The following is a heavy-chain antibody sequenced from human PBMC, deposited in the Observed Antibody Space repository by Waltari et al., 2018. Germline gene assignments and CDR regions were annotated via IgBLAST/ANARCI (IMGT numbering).Heavy chain of an antibody. CDR1: GYTFTGYY. Sequence: QVQLVQSGAEVKKPGASVKVSCKASGYTFTGYYIHWVRQAPGQGLEWMGRINPNSGGTNYAQKFQGRVTMTRDTSISTAYMELSRLRSDDTAVYYCARRSNYYETSGYLDFWGQGTLVTVSS. J-gene: IGHJ4*02. D-gene: IGHD3-22*01. CDR2: INPNSGGT. V-gene: IGHV1-2*06. CDR3: ARRSNYYETSGYLDF.